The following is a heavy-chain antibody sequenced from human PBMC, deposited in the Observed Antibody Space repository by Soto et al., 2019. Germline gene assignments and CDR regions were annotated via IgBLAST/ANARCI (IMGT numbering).Heavy chain of an antibody. CDR1: GGTFSSDA. Sequence: SVKVSCKTSGGTFSSDAVSWVRQAPGQGLEWMGGLIPILGTTHYAQKFQGRVTITADESTNTAYMELSSLRSDDTAVYYCARASGYVSGWYHDYWGQGTRVTV. CDR2: LIPILGTT. CDR3: ARASGYVSGWYHDY. D-gene: IGHD6-19*01. V-gene: IGHV1-69*13. J-gene: IGHJ4*02.